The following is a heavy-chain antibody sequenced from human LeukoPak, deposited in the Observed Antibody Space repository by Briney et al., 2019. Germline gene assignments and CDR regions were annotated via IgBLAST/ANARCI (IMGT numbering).Heavy chain of an antibody. J-gene: IGHJ5*02. CDR1: GFSFSDYS. CDR2: ISSYSTYI. V-gene: IGHV3-21*04. CDR3: AKDPSPYRPYGDYNWFDP. Sequence: GGSLRLSCAASGFSFSDYSMNWVRQAPGKGLEWVSFISSYSTYIYYADSLKGRFTISRDNAKNSLYLQMNSLRAEDTAVYYCAKDPSPYRPYGDYNWFDPWGQGTLVTVSS. D-gene: IGHD4-17*01.